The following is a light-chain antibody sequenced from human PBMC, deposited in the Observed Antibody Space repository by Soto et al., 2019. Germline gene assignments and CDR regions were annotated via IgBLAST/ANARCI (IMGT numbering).Light chain of an antibody. CDR3: QQFKNYPIT. CDR1: EDISSY. J-gene: IGKJ5*01. CDR2: AAS. Sequence: IQLTQSPSSLSASVGDRVTFTCRASEDISSYLVWYQQKPGAAPKLLIYAASALHSGVPSRFSGSGSGTYFTLTSSSLHPEDFAVYFCQQFKNYPITFVQGTRLQIK. V-gene: IGKV1-9*01.